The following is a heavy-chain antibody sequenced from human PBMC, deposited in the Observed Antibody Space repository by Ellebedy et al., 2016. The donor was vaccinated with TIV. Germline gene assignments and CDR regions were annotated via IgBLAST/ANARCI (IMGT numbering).Heavy chain of an antibody. D-gene: IGHD3-16*02. CDR2: ISAYNGKT. CDR3: ARGHDYIWGSYRLPDY. V-gene: IGHV1-18*04. J-gene: IGHJ4*02. Sequence: ASVKVSCKASGYTFTSYTISWVRQAPGQGLEWMGWISAYNGKTKYTQKLQGRVTMTTDTSTSTAYMELRSPSSDSTAVYYCARGHDYIWGSYRLPDYWGQGTLVTVSS. CDR1: GYTFTSYT.